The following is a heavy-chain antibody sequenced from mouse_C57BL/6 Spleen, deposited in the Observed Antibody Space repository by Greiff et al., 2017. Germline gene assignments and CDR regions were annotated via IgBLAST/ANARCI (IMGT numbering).Heavy chain of an antibody. J-gene: IGHJ4*01. V-gene: IGHV2-2*01. D-gene: IGHD1-1*01. CDR3: ARKGGSSPYYDMDY. CDR1: GFSLTSSG. Sequence: VQLQQSGPGLVQPSQSLSITCTVSGFSLTSSGVHWVRQSPGKGLEWLGVIWSGGSTASNAAFISSLSISKANSKSQVFCKMNSLQADDTAMYYCARKGGSSPYYDMDYGGQGTSVTVSS. CDR2: IWSGGST.